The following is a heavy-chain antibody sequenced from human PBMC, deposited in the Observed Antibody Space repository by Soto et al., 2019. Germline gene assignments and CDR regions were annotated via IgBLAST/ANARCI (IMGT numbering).Heavy chain of an antibody. D-gene: IGHD3-10*01. CDR2: IGTAGDT. J-gene: IGHJ3*02. CDR3: VRAGVRLGARSSFDI. V-gene: IGHV3-13*01. Sequence: PGGSLRLSCAASGFTFSSYDMHWVRQATGKGLEWVSAIGTAGDTYYPGSVKGRFTISRENAKNSLYLQMNSLVAGDTAVYYCVRAGVRLGARSSFDIWGQGTMVTVSS. CDR1: GFTFSSYD.